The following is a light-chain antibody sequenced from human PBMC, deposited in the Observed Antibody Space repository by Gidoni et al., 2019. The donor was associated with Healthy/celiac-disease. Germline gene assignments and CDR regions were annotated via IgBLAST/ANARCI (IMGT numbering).Light chain of an antibody. Sequence: VTISCTGSSSNIGAGYDVHWYQQLPGTAPKLLIYGNSNRPSGVPDRFSGSKSGTSASLAITGLQAEDEADYYCQSYDSSLSGSNVVFGGGTKLTVL. CDR1: SSNIGAGYD. CDR3: QSYDSSLSGSNVV. V-gene: IGLV1-40*01. CDR2: GNS. J-gene: IGLJ2*01.